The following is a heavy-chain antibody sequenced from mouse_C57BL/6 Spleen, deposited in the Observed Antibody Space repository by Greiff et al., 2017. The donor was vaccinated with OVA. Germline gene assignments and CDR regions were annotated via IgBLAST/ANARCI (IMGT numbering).Heavy chain of an antibody. CDR2: IDPSDSET. V-gene: IGHV1-52*01. Sequence: QVQLQQSGAELVRPGSSVKLSCKASGYTFTSYWMHWVKQRPIQGLEWIGNIDPSDSETHYNQKFKDKATLTVDKSSSTAYMQLSSLTSEDSAVYYCARRDYYGSSFDYWGQGTTLTVSS. D-gene: IGHD1-1*01. CDR3: ARRDYYGSSFDY. CDR1: GYTFTSYW. J-gene: IGHJ2*01.